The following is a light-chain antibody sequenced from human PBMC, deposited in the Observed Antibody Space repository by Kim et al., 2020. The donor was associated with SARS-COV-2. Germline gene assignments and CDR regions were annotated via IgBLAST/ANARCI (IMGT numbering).Light chain of an antibody. CDR1: QNISSY. V-gene: IGKV1-39*01. J-gene: IGKJ1*01. CDR2: AAS. Sequence: DIQMTQSPSSLSASVGDRVTITCRASQNISSYLNWYQQKPGKAPKLLIYAASSLQSGVPSRFSGSGSGTDFTLTISSLQPEDFATYYCQQSYSTPQRTFGQGTKVDIK. CDR3: QQSYSTPQRT.